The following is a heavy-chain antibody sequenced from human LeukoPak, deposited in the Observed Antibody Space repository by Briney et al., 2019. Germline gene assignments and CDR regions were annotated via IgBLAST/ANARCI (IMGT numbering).Heavy chain of an antibody. CDR2: INAGNGNT. Sequence: ASVKVSCKASGYTLTSYAMHWVRQAPGQRLEWMGWINAGNGNTKYSQKFQGRVTITRDTSASTAYMELSSLRSEDTAVYYCARGQNTPMVRGVIFDYWGQGTLVTVSS. V-gene: IGHV1-3*01. CDR1: GYTLTSYA. CDR3: ARGQNTPMVRGVIFDY. J-gene: IGHJ4*02. D-gene: IGHD3-10*01.